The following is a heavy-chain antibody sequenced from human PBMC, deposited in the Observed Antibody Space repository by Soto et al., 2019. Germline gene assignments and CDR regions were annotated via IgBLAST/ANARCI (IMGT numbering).Heavy chain of an antibody. V-gene: IGHV4-4*07. J-gene: IGHJ1*01. CDR2: ITVKGIT. D-gene: IGHD1-7*01. CDR1: GAYVRGFP. CDR3: ARESGENWTYEAH. Sequence: VQQLGSGPGLVKPWDTLSPTSTGSGAYVRGFPLSWIRPPGGKGLEWIGRITVKGITQYTPSFRSRVTMSMDTSRNQFSLNLQSATAADTALYYCARESGENWTYEAHWGQGTLVTVSS.